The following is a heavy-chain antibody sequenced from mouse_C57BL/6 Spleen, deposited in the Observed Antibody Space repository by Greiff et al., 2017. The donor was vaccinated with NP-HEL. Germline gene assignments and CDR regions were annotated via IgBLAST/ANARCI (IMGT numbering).Heavy chain of an antibody. CDR2: INPSSGYT. D-gene: IGHD3-2*02. CDR3: ARSSAQAPAWFAY. Sequence: VQLQQSGAELAKPGASVKLSCKASGYTFTSYWMHWVKQRPGQGLEWIGYINPSSGYTKYNQKFKDKATLTADKSSSTAYMQLSSLTYEDSAVYYCARSSAQAPAWFAYWGQGTLVTVSA. J-gene: IGHJ3*01. CDR1: GYTFTSYW. V-gene: IGHV1-7*01.